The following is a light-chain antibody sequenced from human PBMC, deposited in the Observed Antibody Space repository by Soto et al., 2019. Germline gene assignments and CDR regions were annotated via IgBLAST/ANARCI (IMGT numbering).Light chain of an antibody. CDR1: QSISSW. Sequence: DIQMTQSPSTLSASVGDRVTITCRASQSISSWLAWYQQKPGKAPKLLIYDASSLESGVPSRFSGSGSGTEFTLTINSLQPDDFATYYCQHLPWTFGQGTKVEIK. J-gene: IGKJ1*01. CDR2: DAS. CDR3: QHLPWT. V-gene: IGKV1-5*01.